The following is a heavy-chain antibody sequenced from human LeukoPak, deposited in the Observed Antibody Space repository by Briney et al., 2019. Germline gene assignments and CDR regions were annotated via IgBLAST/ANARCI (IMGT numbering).Heavy chain of an antibody. J-gene: IGHJ4*02. CDR2: ISSSSSTI. CDR3: ARERGYDFWSGFYYFDY. Sequence: GGSLRLSCAASGFTFSSYSMNWVRQAPGKGLEWVSYISSSSSTIYYADSVKGRFTISRDNAKNSLYLQMNSLRAEDTAVYYCARERGYDFWSGFYYFDYWGQGTLVTVSS. V-gene: IGHV3-48*01. CDR1: GFTFSSYS. D-gene: IGHD3-3*01.